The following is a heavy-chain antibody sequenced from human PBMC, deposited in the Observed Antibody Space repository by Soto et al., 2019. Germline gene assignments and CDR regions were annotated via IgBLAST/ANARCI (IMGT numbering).Heavy chain of an antibody. CDR2: IYYSGST. J-gene: IGHJ6*03. D-gene: IGHD2-2*01. CDR3: ARVVVVPAAGGPGYYYYMDV. Sequence: SETLSLTCTVSGGSISSYYWSWIRQPPGKGLEWIGYIYYSGSTNYNPSLKSRVTISVDTSKNQFSLKLSSVTAADTAVYYCARVVVVPAAGGPGYYYYMDVWGKGTTVTVSS. CDR1: GGSISSYY. V-gene: IGHV4-59*01.